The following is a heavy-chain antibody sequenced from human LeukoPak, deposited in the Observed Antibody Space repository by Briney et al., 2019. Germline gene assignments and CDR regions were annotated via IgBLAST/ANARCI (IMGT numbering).Heavy chain of an antibody. J-gene: IGHJ4*02. CDR3: AKDPNYDFWSGYEYYFDY. Sequence: GGSLRLSCAASGFTFNNYAMTWVRQAPGRGLEWVSAISGSGGSTYYADSVKGRFTISRDNSKNTLYLQMNSLRAEDTAVYYCAKDPNYDFWSGYEYYFDYWGQGTLVTVSS. D-gene: IGHD3-3*01. CDR2: ISGSGGST. V-gene: IGHV3-23*01. CDR1: GFTFNNYA.